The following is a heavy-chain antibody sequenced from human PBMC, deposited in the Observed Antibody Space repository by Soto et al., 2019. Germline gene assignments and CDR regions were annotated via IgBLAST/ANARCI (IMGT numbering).Heavy chain of an antibody. CDR3: ARDKITGLFDY. J-gene: IGHJ4*02. CDR1: GGSFSGYY. V-gene: IGHV4-34*01. D-gene: IGHD2-8*02. CDR2: INHSGST. Sequence: QVQLQQWGAGLLKPSETLSLTCAVYGGSFSGYYWTWIRQPPGTGLEWIGEINHSGSTNYNPSLKXRXTXSXXPSKTQFSLKLTSVTAADTAGYYCARDKITGLFDYWGQGTLVTVSS.